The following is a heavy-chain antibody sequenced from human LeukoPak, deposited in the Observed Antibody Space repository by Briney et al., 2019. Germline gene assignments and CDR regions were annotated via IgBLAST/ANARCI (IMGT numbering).Heavy chain of an antibody. D-gene: IGHD3-22*01. CDR1: GGSISSSPYY. CDR2: ISPGSDFT. CDR3: ARGDSAPYFLPSRLPY. V-gene: IGHV3-21*06. Sequence: ETLSLTCAVSGGSISSSPYYWGWVRQPPGKGLEWVSSISPGSDFTYYADSMKGRFTISRDNAKSSLYLQMNSLRADDTAVYYCARGDSAPYFLPSRLPYWGQGILVTVSS. J-gene: IGHJ4*02.